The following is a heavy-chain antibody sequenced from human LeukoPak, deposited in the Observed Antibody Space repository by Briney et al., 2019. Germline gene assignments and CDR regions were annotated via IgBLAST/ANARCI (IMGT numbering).Heavy chain of an antibody. CDR2: IYPGDSDT. CDR3: ARPMYYYESSGTPGFDY. V-gene: IGHV5-51*01. J-gene: IGHJ4*02. CDR1: GYSFTSYW. D-gene: IGHD3-22*01. Sequence: EESLKSSCKGSGYSFTSYWIGWVRQMPGKGLEWMGIIYPGDSDTRYSPLFQGQVSISADKSISTAYLQWSSLKASDTAMYYCARPMYYYESSGTPGFDYWGRGTVDPVSS.